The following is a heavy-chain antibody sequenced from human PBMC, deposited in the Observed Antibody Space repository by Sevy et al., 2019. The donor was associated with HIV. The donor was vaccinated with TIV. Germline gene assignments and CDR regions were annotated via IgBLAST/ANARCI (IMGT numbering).Heavy chain of an antibody. CDR1: GFTFDGYA. V-gene: IGHV3-9*01. CDR3: ASIRGMHDAFDI. CDR2: ISWNSGRI. D-gene: IGHD1-20*01. Sequence: GGSLRLSCAASGFTFDGYAMHWVRHAPGKGLEWVSGISWNSGRIGYADFVKGRFTISRDNAKNSLYMQMNSLRAEDTALYYCASIRGMHDAFDIWGQGTLVTVSS. J-gene: IGHJ3*02.